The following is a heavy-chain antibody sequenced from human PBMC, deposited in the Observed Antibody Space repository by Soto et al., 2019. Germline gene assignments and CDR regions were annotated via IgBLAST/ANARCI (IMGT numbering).Heavy chain of an antibody. V-gene: IGHV3-23*01. CDR1: GFTFSSYG. Sequence: EVQLLESGGGLVQPGGSLRLSCAASGFTFSSYGMSWVRQAPGKGLEWVSSITSSGGSTYYADSVKGWFTIAIDTSKNTLYLQMNSLRAEDTVVYDCAKVDITGTKYFEYWGQGTLVTVSS. J-gene: IGHJ4*02. CDR2: ITSSGGST. CDR3: AKVDITGTKYFEY. D-gene: IGHD1-20*01.